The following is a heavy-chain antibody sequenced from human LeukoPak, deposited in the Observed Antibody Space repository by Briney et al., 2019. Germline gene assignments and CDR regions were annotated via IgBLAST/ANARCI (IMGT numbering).Heavy chain of an antibody. D-gene: IGHD5-12*01. CDR1: GYTFTNHY. Sequence: DSVKVSCKASGYTFTNHYIHWVRQAPGQGLEWMGWINPNSGDTNFAQKFQGRVTMARDTSISTAYMELSRLRSDDTAVYYCARDRYTGYGTFDFWGQGTLVTVSS. J-gene: IGHJ4*02. CDR3: ARDRYTGYGTFDF. V-gene: IGHV1-2*02. CDR2: INPNSGDT.